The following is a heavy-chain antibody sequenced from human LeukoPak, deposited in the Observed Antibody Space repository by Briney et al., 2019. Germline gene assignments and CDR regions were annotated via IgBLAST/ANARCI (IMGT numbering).Heavy chain of an antibody. J-gene: IGHJ4*02. CDR1: GFTVSSNF. V-gene: IGHV3-66*01. CDR2: IYSGGST. Sequence: GGSLRLSCAASGFTVSSNFMSWVRQAPGKGLEWVSVIYSGGSTYYADSVKGRFTISRDNSKNTLYLQMNSLRVKDTAVYYCALGLVTDYWGQGTLVTVSS. D-gene: IGHD3-9*01. CDR3: ALGLVTDY.